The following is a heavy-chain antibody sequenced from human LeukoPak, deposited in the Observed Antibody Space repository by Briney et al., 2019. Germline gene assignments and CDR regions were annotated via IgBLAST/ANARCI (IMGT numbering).Heavy chain of an antibody. CDR2: IWFDGSNK. CDR3: VRDPSGSGFAFDS. CDR1: GFIFSNDA. V-gene: IGHV3-33*01. Sequence: GGSLRLSCAASGFIFSNDAMHWVRQAPGKGLKWVAFIWFDGSNKHYADSVKGRFTISRDNSEDTLYLQTDSLRAEDTAVYYCVRDPSGSGFAFDSWGQGALVTVSS. J-gene: IGHJ4*02. D-gene: IGHD1-1*01.